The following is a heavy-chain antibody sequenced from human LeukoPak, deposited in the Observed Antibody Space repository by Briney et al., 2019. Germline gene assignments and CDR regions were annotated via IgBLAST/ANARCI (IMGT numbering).Heavy chain of an antibody. D-gene: IGHD3-22*01. J-gene: IGHJ4*02. V-gene: IGHV3-48*01. Sequence: GGSLRLSCAASGFTFSSYSMNWVRQAPGKGLEWVSYISSSSSTIYYADSVKGRFTISRDNAKNSLYLQMNSLRAEDTAVYYCARDPVYYDSSGFDYWGQGTLSPSPQ. CDR1: GFTFSSYS. CDR2: ISSSSSTI. CDR3: ARDPVYYDSSGFDY.